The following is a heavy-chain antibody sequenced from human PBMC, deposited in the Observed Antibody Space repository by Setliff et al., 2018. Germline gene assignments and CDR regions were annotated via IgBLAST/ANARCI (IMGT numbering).Heavy chain of an antibody. V-gene: IGHV4-39*01. CDR3: ARHLLVQGTYHFDY. CDR2: MYYSGST. Sequence: SETLSLTCSVSGGSISSGSYYWGWIRQSPGKGLEWIGSMYYSGSTYYNPSLKGRVTLSVDTTKNQFSLKLTSMTAADTAVYFCARHLLVQGTYHFDYWGRGSPVTDSS. J-gene: IGHJ4*02. CDR1: GGSISSGSYY. D-gene: IGHD3-10*01.